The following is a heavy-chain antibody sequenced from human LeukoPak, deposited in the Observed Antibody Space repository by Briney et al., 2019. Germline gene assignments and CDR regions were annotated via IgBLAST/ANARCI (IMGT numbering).Heavy chain of an antibody. D-gene: IGHD6-6*01. CDR3: AKDRSQSKYSSSPFDY. CDR1: GFTFSSYA. V-gene: IGHV3-23*01. CDR2: ISGSGGST. J-gene: IGHJ4*02. Sequence: GGSLRLSCAASGFTFSSYAMSWVRQAPGKGLEWVSAISGSGGSTYYADSVKGRFTISRDNSKNTLYPQMNSLRAEDTAVYYCAKDRSQSKYSSSPFDYWGQGTLVTVSS.